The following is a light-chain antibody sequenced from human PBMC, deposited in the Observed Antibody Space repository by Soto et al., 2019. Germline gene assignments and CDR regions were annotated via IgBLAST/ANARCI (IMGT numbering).Light chain of an antibody. Sequence: EIVLTQSPGTLSLSPGERATLSCRASQSVSSSYLAWYQQKPGQAPRLRIYGASSRATGIPDRFSGSGSGTDFTLTISRLAPEDFAVYYCQQYGRSPLTFGRGPKVEIK. V-gene: IGKV3-20*01. CDR1: QSVSSSY. J-gene: IGKJ4*01. CDR3: QQYGRSPLT. CDR2: GAS.